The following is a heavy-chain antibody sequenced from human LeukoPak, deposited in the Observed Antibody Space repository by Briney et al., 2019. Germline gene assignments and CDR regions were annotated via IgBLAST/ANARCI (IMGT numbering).Heavy chain of an antibody. J-gene: IGHJ4*02. D-gene: IGHD1-1*01. V-gene: IGHV3-74*03. CDR2: IHPHGRYA. CDR3: VRGTNDWKGLDY. CDR1: GFAFSDYF. Sequence: PGGSLRLSCAASGFAFSDYFMHWVRQSPEEGLVWVSDIHPHGRYAAYADSVRGRFTISRDDAKNTLYLQMNSLTSEDAAVYYCVRGTNDWKGLDYWGQGTLVTASS.